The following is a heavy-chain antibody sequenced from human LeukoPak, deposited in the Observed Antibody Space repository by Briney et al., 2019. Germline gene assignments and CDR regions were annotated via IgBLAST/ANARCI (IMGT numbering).Heavy chain of an antibody. D-gene: IGHD3-22*01. CDR1: GDFISSSNYY. V-gene: IGHV4-39*07. Sequence: SETLSLTCTVSGDFISSSNYYWDWIRQPPGKGLEWIGRIYYGGSTYYNPSLKSRVTISVDTSKNHSLKLSSVTAADTAVYYCXXXXXXXDSSGYYQLDYWGQGTLVTVSS. CDR2: IYYGGST. J-gene: IGHJ4*02. CDR3: XXXXXXXDSSGYYQLDY.